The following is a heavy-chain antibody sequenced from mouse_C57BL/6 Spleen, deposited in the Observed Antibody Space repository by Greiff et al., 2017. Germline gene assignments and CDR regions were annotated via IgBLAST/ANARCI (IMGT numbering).Heavy chain of an antibody. CDR3: ARRGYYDYDRSFAY. CDR2: IYPGSGST. V-gene: IGHV1-55*01. CDR1: GYTFTSYW. Sequence: QVQLQQPGAELVKPGASVKMSCKASGYTFTSYWITWVKQRPGQGLEWIGDIYPGSGSTTYNEKFKSKGTLTVDTSSSTAYMQLSSLTSEDSAVYYCARRGYYDYDRSFAYWGQGTLVTVSA. J-gene: IGHJ3*01. D-gene: IGHD2-4*01.